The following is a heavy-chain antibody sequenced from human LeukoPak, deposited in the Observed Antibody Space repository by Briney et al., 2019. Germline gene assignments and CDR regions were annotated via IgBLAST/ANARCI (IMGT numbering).Heavy chain of an antibody. V-gene: IGHV3-7*01. Sequence: GSLRLSCAASGFTFSTYWMSWVRQAPGKGLEWVANIKEDGSEKYYGDSVKGRFTTSRDNAKNSLYLQMNSLRAEDTAVYYCARDSSGYQWGQGTLVTVSS. CDR1: GFTFSTYW. J-gene: IGHJ4*02. CDR2: IKEDGSEK. D-gene: IGHD3-22*01. CDR3: ARDSSGYQ.